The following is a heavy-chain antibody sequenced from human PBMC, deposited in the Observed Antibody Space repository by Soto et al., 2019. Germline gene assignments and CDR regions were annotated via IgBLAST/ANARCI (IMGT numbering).Heavy chain of an antibody. CDR2: IIPMFGIA. J-gene: IGHJ6*02. D-gene: IGHD2-2*01. CDR3: TRDSGRSDVVPAAISAMDV. Sequence: QVQLVQSGAEVKKPGSSVKVSCKGSGGTFNRYTITWVRQAPGQGLEWMGRIIPMFGIASYAQNFQGRVTITADXPTXXAXLGLSSVRAEDTAVYSCTRDSGRSDVVPAAISAMDVWGQGTTVTVSS. CDR1: GGTFNRYT. V-gene: IGHV1-69*08.